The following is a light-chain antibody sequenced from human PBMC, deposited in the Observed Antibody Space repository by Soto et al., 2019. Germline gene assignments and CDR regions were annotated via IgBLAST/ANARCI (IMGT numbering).Light chain of an antibody. CDR2: AAS. Sequence: ETVLTQSPDTLSVSPGERATLSCRTSQSVSNNLASYHQKPGHPPRLLISAASTRATGVPARFSGSGSGTEFTLTINSLQSEDFAVYYCLQYNYWPITFGQGTRLEIK. V-gene: IGKV3-15*01. CDR3: LQYNYWPIT. J-gene: IGKJ5*01. CDR1: QSVSNN.